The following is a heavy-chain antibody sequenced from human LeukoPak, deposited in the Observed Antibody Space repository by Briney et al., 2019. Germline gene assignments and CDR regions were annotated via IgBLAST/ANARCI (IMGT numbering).Heavy chain of an antibody. V-gene: IGHV1-2*02. Sequence: ASVKLSCKTSGYTFTGYYMHWVRQAPGQGLEWMGWINPNSGVTSYAQKLQGRVTVTRDTSISTAYMELSRLRSDDTAVYYCARGDDSNPYLDYWGQGTLVCVPS. CDR2: INPNSGVT. CDR3: ARGDDSNPYLDY. CDR1: GYTFTGYY. J-gene: IGHJ4*02. D-gene: IGHD5-24*01.